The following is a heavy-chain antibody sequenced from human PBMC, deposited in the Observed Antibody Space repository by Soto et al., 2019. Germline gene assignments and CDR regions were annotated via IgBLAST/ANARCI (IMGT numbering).Heavy chain of an antibody. V-gene: IGHV4-4*07. CDR1: GGSISTYF. J-gene: IGHJ4*02. CDR3: ARALAEGSGYTDY. D-gene: IGHD5-12*01. CDR2: ISSSGST. Sequence: PSETLSLTXSVSGGSISTYFWSWIRQSGGKRLEWIGRISSSGSTTYNPSLKSRVTMSIDTSKSQFSLKLTSVTAADTALYYCARALAEGSGYTDYWGQGTLVTVSS.